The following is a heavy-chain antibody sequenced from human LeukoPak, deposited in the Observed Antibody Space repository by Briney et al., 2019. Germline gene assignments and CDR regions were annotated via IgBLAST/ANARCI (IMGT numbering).Heavy chain of an antibody. D-gene: IGHD1-26*01. J-gene: IGHJ4*02. V-gene: IGHV4-39*01. Sequence: SETLSLTCTLSGGSISSSSYYWGWIRQPPGKGLEWIGSIYYSGSTYYNPSLKSRVTISVDTSKNQFSLKLSSVTAADTAVYYCARPSGSFDYWGQGTLVTVSS. CDR3: ARPSGSFDY. CDR2: IYYSGST. CDR1: GGSISSSSYY.